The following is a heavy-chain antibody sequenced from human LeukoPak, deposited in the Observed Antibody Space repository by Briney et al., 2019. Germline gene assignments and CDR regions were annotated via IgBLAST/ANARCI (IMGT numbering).Heavy chain of an antibody. CDR1: GGSISSYY. CDR2: IYYSGST. Sequence: SETLSLTCTVSGGSISSYYWSWIRQPPGKGLEWIGYIYYSGSTNYNPSLKSRVTISVDTSKNQFSLKLSSVTAADTAVSYCARLVEREYYDFWSRFPASDAFDIWGQGTMVTVSS. D-gene: IGHD3/OR15-3a*01. J-gene: IGHJ3*02. CDR3: ARLVEREYYDFWSRFPASDAFDI. V-gene: IGHV4-59*01.